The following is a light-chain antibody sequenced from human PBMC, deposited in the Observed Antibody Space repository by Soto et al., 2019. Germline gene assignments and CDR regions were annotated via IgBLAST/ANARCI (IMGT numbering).Light chain of an antibody. Sequence: DIQMTQSPSSLSASVGDRVTITCRASQSISTYLNWYQQKPGKAPKVLIYAASSLQSRVPSRLSGTGTGTDFTLTITGLQPEESATYYCQQSYTSPLTFGGGTKVEIK. J-gene: IGKJ4*01. CDR2: AAS. V-gene: IGKV1-39*01. CDR1: QSISTY. CDR3: QQSYTSPLT.